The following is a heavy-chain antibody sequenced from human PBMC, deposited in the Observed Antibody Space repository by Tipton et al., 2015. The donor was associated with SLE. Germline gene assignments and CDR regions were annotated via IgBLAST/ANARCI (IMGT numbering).Heavy chain of an antibody. Sequence: SLRLSCTASEFSFSTYTMNWVRQAPGKGLEWVSAISGSGGSTYYADSVKDRFTISRDNSKNTLYLQMNSLRAEDTAVYYCAKDPAYCGGDCYALLWGQGTLVTVSS. CDR3: AKDPAYCGGDCYALL. J-gene: IGHJ4*02. V-gene: IGHV3-23*01. D-gene: IGHD2-21*01. CDR2: ISGSGGST. CDR1: EFSFSTYT.